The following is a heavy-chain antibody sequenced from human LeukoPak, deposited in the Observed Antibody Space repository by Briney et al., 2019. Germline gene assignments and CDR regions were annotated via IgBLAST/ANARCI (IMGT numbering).Heavy chain of an antibody. CDR2: ISSSSSYI. Sequence: GGSLRLSCAASGFTFSSYSMNWVRQAPGKGLEWVSSISSSSSYIYYADSVKGRFTISRDNAKNSLDLQMNSLGAEDTAVYYCARHHGSGRNCDYWGQGILVTVSS. D-gene: IGHD2-15*01. CDR1: GFTFSSYS. CDR3: ARHHGSGRNCDY. J-gene: IGHJ4*02. V-gene: IGHV3-21*01.